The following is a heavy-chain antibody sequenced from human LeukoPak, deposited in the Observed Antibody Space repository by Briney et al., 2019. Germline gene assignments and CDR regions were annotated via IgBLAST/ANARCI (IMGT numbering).Heavy chain of an antibody. V-gene: IGHV3-23*01. CDR1: GFTFSSYA. CDR3: ARGYSSSWYRVYFDY. J-gene: IGHJ4*02. Sequence: GGSLRLSCAASGFTFSSYAMSWVRQAPGKGLEWVSAISGSGGSTYYADSVKGRFTISRDNSKNTLYPQMNSLRAEDTAVYYCARGYSSSWYRVYFDYWGQGTLVTVSS. CDR2: ISGSGGST. D-gene: IGHD6-13*01.